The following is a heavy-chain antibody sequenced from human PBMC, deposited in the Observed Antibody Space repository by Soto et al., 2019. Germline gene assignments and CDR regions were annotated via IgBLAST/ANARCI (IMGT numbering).Heavy chain of an antibody. V-gene: IGHV3-23*01. D-gene: IGHD5-12*01. CDR1: GYTHTFNTYA. CDR2: ISPTGGST. CDR3: AKVKRGIVPTIGVGFGS. Sequence: EVQLLESGGGLVQPGGSLRLSCAGSGYTHTFNTYAMSWVRQAPGKGLEWVAGISPTGGSTYYADSVKGRFTISRDNSKDTLFLQMSSLRVEDAAVYFCAKVKRGIVPTIGVGFGSWARRTLVTVAS. J-gene: IGHJ4*02.